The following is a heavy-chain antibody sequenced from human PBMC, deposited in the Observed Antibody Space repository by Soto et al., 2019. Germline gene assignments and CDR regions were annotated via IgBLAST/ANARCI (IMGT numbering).Heavy chain of an antibody. V-gene: IGHV3-30-3*01. CDR1: GFSFNTYT. Sequence: QVQLVESGGGVVQPGGSLRLSCAASGFSFNTYTMHWVRQAPGGGLEWVAIVSDDGSHTYYTDSVRGRFSISRDNSNSTLFLQMNTLTAADTAMYYCARVAYWGPGTQVTVSS. J-gene: IGHJ4*02. CDR3: ARVAY. CDR2: VSDDGSHT.